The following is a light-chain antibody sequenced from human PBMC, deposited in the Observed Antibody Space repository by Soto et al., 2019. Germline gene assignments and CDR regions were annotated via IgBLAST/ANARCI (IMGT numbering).Light chain of an antibody. CDR3: SSFTSSITYV. V-gene: IGLV2-14*01. CDR2: DVT. Sequence: QSALTQPAAVSGSPGQSITISCTGTSSDVGGHNAVSWYRQDPGKAPKLVIYDVTNRPSGVSNRFSGSKSGNTASLTISGLQTEEEADYYCSSFTSSITYVFGTGTKLTVL. J-gene: IGLJ1*01. CDR1: SSDVGGHNA.